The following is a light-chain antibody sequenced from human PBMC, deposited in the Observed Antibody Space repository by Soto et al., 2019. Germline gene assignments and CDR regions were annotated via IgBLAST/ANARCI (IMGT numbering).Light chain of an antibody. J-gene: IGLJ1*01. CDR3: SSDTSSSTHV. V-gene: IGLV2-14*03. Sequence: QSALTQPASGSGSPGQSITISCTGSSSDVGGYNFVSWYQPHPGKVPKLMIYDVSSRPSGVSDRFSGSKSGNTASLTISGLQAEDEVYYYCSSDTSSSTHVFGSGTKLTVL. CDR1: SSDVGGYNF. CDR2: DVS.